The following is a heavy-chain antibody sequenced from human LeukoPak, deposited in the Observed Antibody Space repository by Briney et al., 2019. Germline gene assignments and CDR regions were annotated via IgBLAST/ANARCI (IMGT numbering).Heavy chain of an antibody. CDR2: IYYSGST. V-gene: IGHV4-59*08. Sequence: SETLSLTCTVSGGSISSYYWSWIRQPPGKGLEWIGYIYYSGSTNYNPSLKSRVTIPVDTSKNQFSLKLSSVTAADTAVYYCAKGGLRFLEWLLWDYWGQGTLVTVSS. J-gene: IGHJ4*02. CDR3: AKGGLRFLEWLLWDY. CDR1: GGSISSYY. D-gene: IGHD3-3*01.